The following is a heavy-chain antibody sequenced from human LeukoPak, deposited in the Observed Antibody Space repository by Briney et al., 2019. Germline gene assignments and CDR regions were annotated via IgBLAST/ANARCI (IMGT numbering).Heavy chain of an antibody. CDR2: IYHSGST. CDR1: GGSISSGGYY. CDR3: ASGYYGYFQH. J-gene: IGHJ1*01. V-gene: IGHV4-30-2*01. Sequence: MASETLSLTCTVSGGSISSGGYYWSWIRQPPGKGLEWIGYIYHSGSTYYNPSLKSRVTISVDRSKNQFSLKLSSVTAADTAVYYCASGYYGYFQHWGQGTLVTVSS. D-gene: IGHD3-22*01.